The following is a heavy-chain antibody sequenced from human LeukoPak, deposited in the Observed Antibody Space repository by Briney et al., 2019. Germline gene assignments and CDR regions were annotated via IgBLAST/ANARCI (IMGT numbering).Heavy chain of an antibody. D-gene: IGHD1-14*01. Sequence: SGGSLRLSCAASGFTVITNDMTWVRQASGKGLEWVSVLYSDGNTKYADSVQGRFTISRDNSKNTLYLEMNSLSPDDTAVYYCARGVEPLAANTLAYWGQGTLVTVSS. J-gene: IGHJ4*02. V-gene: IGHV3-53*01. CDR1: GFTVITND. CDR2: LYSDGNT. CDR3: ARGVEPLAANTLAY.